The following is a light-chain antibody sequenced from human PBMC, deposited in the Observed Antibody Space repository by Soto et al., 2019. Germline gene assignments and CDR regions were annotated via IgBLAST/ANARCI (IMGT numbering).Light chain of an antibody. CDR1: QSVSSN. V-gene: IGKV3-15*01. Sequence: EIVMTQSPATLSVSPGERATLSCRASQSVSSNLAWYQQKPGQAPRLLIYGASTRATGIPVRFSGSGSGTEFPPTISSLQSEDFAVYYCQQYNNWPPTFGQGTKVELK. CDR2: GAS. J-gene: IGKJ1*01. CDR3: QQYNNWPPT.